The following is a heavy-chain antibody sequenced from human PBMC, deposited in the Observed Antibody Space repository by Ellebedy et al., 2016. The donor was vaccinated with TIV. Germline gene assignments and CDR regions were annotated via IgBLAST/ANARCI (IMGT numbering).Heavy chain of an antibody. Sequence: GESLKISCAVSGFTFRNYWMSWARQAPGKGLEWVATIKQDGSEIHYVDSVKGRFTISRDNAKNSLYLQMNSLRVEDTALYYCARDAYPYAMDVWGQGTTVTVSS. D-gene: IGHD2-2*02. CDR1: GFTFRNYW. CDR2: IKQDGSEI. CDR3: ARDAYPYAMDV. V-gene: IGHV3-7*03. J-gene: IGHJ6*02.